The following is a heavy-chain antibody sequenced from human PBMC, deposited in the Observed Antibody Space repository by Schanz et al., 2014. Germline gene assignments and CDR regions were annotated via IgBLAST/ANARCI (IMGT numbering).Heavy chain of an antibody. V-gene: IGHV3-23*01. CDR1: GFTFSSYA. Sequence: EVQLLESGGCLVQPGGSLRLSCAVSGFTFSSYAMSWVRQAPGKGLEWVSTISGGGGGYRPYADSVKGRFTISRDNSINTLYLQMNSLRAEDTAVYYCAKDLPSDYYIAYWGQGTLVTVSS. CDR3: AKDLPSDYYIAY. J-gene: IGHJ4*02. D-gene: IGHD3-22*01. CDR2: ISGGGGGYR.